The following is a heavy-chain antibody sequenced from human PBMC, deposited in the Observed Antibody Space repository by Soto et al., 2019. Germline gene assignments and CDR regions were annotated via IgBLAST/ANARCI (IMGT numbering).Heavy chain of an antibody. CDR1: GFKFDDYV. CDR3: AKDIPFCGGGSCISHGRGRPYSDF. CDR2: ISWNSDTI. D-gene: IGHD2-15*01. V-gene: IGHV3-9*01. Sequence: VRLVESGGGLVQPGRSLRLSCAASGFKFDDYVMHWVRQAPGKGLEWVAGISWNSDTIRYAVSVKGRFTISRDNAKNSVSLQMNNLRSEDTALYYCAKDIPFCGGGSCISHGRGRPYSDFWGQGTLVTVSS. J-gene: IGHJ4*02.